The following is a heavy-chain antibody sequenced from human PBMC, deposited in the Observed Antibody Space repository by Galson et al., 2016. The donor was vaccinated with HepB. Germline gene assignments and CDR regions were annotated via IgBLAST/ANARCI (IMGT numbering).Heavy chain of an antibody. Sequence: SLRLSCAASGFTFSGYAVAWVRQAPEKGLEWVSTLGRSGSDTYYTDSVKGRFTISRDSSKNTVYLQMDSLRVEDTAVYYCARVAVSGGYNWFDPWGQGTLATVSS. CDR1: GFTFSGYA. J-gene: IGHJ5*02. CDR2: LGRSGSDT. V-gene: IGHV3-23*01. D-gene: IGHD6-19*01. CDR3: ARVAVSGGYNWFDP.